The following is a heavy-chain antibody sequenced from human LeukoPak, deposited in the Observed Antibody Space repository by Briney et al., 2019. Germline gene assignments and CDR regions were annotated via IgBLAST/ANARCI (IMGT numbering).Heavy chain of an antibody. CDR2: ISSSSNYI. CDR3: ARDPVQGDAFDI. Sequence: PGGSLRLSCAASGFTFSSYSMKWVRQAPGRGLEWVSSISSSSNYIYYADSIMGRFTISRDNAKNSLCLQMNSLRAGDTAVYYCARDPVQGDAFDIWGQGTMVTVSS. CDR1: GFTFSSYS. V-gene: IGHV3-21*01. J-gene: IGHJ3*02.